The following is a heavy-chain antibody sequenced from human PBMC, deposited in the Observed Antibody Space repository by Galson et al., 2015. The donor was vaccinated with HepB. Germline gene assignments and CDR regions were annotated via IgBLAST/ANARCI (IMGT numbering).Heavy chain of an antibody. Sequence: SLRLSCATSGFTFGDYAVSWFRQAPGKGLEWISFIRNKSYGGTTEYAASVKGRFTISRDDSKNIAYLQMDSLKTEDTAVYHCTTARYYSFWSGYYFDYWGYGTMVTVS. CDR1: GFTFGDYA. V-gene: IGHV3-49*03. D-gene: IGHD3-3*01. CDR2: IRNKSYGGTT. CDR3: TTARYYSFWSGYYFDY. J-gene: IGHJ4*01.